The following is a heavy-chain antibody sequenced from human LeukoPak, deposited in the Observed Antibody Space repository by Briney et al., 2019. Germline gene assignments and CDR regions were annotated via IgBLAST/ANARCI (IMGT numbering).Heavy chain of an antibody. CDR1: GYSFTNFW. V-gene: IGHV5-51*01. CDR2: ISPGDSGI. J-gene: IGHJ5*02. Sequence: RGESLQISCKGSGYSFTNFWIGWVRQMPGKGLEWMGVISPGDSGIRYSPSFQGQVTISVDKSISTAYLQWSSLKASDSAMYYCAAGGASAPWGQGTLVTVSS. D-gene: IGHD3-16*01. CDR3: AAGGASAP.